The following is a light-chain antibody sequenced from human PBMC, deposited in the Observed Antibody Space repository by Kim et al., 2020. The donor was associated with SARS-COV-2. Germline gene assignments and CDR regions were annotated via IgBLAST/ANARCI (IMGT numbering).Light chain of an antibody. J-gene: IGKJ4*01. V-gene: IGKV4-1*01. CDR3: QQYYSVLLT. Sequence: ATINCKSSQSVLSSSNNKNYLAWYQQKPGQTPKLLIYWASTRESGVPDRFSGSGSGTDFTLTISGLQAEDVAVYYCQQYYSVLLTFGGGTKVDIK. CDR2: WAS. CDR1: QSVLSSSNNKNY.